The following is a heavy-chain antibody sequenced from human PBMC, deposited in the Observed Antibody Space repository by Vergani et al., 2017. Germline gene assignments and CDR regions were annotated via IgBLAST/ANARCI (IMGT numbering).Heavy chain of an antibody. CDR2: IIPVFGTA. CDR3: ARATYYYDSSGYYYPRIDAFDI. V-gene: IGHV1-69*01. CDR1: GGTFSFYA. Sequence: QVQLVQSGAEVKTTGSSVKVSCKASGGTFSFYAISWVRQAPGQGLEWMGGIIPVFGTANYAQKFQGRVTITADESTSTAYMELSSLRSDDTAVYYCARATYYYDSSGYYYPRIDAFDIWGQGTMVTVSS. J-gene: IGHJ3*02. D-gene: IGHD3-22*01.